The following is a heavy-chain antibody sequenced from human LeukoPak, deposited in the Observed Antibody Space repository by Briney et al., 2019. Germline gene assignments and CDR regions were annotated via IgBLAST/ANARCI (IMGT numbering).Heavy chain of an antibody. CDR2: TYYRSKWYS. V-gene: IGHV6-1*01. D-gene: IGHD2-15*01. CDR3: ARGGGENYCSGGSCYYRVNYFDY. CDR1: GDSVSSNSAA. J-gene: IGHJ4*02. Sequence: SQTLSLTCAISGDSVSSNSAAWNWIRQSPSRGLEWLGRTYYRSKWYSDYAVSVKSRITINPDTSKNQFSLQLNSVTPEDTAVYYCARGGGENYCSGGSCYYRVNYFDYWGQGTLVTVSS.